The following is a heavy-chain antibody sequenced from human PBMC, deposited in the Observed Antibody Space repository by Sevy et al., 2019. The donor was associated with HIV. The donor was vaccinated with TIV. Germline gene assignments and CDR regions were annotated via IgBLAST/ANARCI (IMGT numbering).Heavy chain of an antibody. CDR3: ARNEDT. J-gene: IGHJ3*02. CDR1: GDPLNVYK. Sequence: ASVKVSCKASGDPLNVYKIHWVRQAPGQSLEWMGWINTGTGDTRFSQNFQGRVALTKDTSASTAYMELSSLRSEDTAIYYCARNEDTWGQGTMVTVSS. V-gene: IGHV1-3*04. CDR2: INTGTGDT.